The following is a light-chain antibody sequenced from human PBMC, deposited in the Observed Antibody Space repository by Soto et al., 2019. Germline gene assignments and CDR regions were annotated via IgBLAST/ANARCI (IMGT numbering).Light chain of an antibody. Sequence: EIVMTQSPATLSVSPGERATLSCRASQNVYSNLAWYQQKPGQAPRLLIYGASTRATGIPARFSGSGSGTDITLTISSLQSEDFAVYYCQQYTSWPLAFGQGTKVEGK. CDR2: GAS. CDR1: QNVYSN. J-gene: IGKJ1*01. CDR3: QQYTSWPLA. V-gene: IGKV3-15*01.